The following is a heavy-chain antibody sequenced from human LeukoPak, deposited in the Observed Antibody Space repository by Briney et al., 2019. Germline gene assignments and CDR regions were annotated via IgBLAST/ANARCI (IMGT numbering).Heavy chain of an antibody. V-gene: IGHV1-8*01. Sequence: ASVKVSCKASGYTFTSYDINWVRQATGQGLEWMGWMNPNSGNTGYAQKFQGRVTIIADKSTSTAYMELSSLRSEDTAVYYCARSHEGPSYYFDYWGQGTLVTVSS. CDR1: GYTFTSYD. CDR2: MNPNSGNT. D-gene: IGHD6-6*01. J-gene: IGHJ4*02. CDR3: ARSHEGPSYYFDY.